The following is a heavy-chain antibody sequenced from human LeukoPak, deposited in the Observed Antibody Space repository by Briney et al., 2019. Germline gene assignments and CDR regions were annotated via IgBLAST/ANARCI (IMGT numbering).Heavy chain of an antibody. CDR3: ARAETTVVTPFYYYYYYMDV. Sequence: ASVKVSCKVSGYTLTELSMHWVRQAPGKGLEWMGGFDPEDGETIYAQKFQGRVTMTEDTSTDTAYMELSSLRSEDTAVYYCARAETTVVTPFYYYYYYMDVWGKGTTVTVSS. CDR2: FDPEDGET. J-gene: IGHJ6*03. D-gene: IGHD4-23*01. CDR1: GYTLTELS. V-gene: IGHV1-24*01.